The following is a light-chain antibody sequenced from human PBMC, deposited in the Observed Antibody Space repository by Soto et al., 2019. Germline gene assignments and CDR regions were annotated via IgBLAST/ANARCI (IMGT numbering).Light chain of an antibody. Sequence: QSSLTQPRSVSGSPGQSLTIACTGTISDVDDYNYVSWFQQHPGKAPKLMIYDVSERPSGVPDRFSGSKSGNTASLTSSGLQAEDEADYYCCSYGGTFYVFGTGTKSPS. J-gene: IGLJ1*01. CDR3: CSYGGTFYV. V-gene: IGLV2-11*01. CDR1: ISDVDDYNY. CDR2: DVS.